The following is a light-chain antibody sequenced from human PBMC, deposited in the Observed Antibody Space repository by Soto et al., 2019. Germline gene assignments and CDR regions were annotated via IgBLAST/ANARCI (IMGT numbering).Light chain of an antibody. CDR2: GAS. J-gene: IGKJ5*01. V-gene: IGKV3-15*01. CDR3: QQHGDAPIT. CDR1: QSVSID. Sequence: EIVMTQSPYTLSVSPGERATLSCRASQSVSIDLAWYQQTPGQAPRLLIYGASTRATGVPPTFSGSASGTEFTLTISSLQSEDFAVYYCQQHGDAPITFGQGTRLEIK.